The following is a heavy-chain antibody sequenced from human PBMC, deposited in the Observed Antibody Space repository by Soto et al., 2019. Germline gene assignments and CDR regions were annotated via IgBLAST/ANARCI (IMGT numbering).Heavy chain of an antibody. CDR1: GGSFSGYY. D-gene: IGHD2-8*02. Sequence: QVQLQQWGAGLLKPSETLSLTCAVYGGSFSGYYWTWIRQPPGTGLEWIGEINHSRSTNYNPSLKCRVTISVATSKNQFSLKLTSVTAADTAVYYCASDKITGLLDYWGQGTLVPVSS. CDR2: INHSRST. J-gene: IGHJ4*02. CDR3: ASDKITGLLDY. V-gene: IGHV4-34*01.